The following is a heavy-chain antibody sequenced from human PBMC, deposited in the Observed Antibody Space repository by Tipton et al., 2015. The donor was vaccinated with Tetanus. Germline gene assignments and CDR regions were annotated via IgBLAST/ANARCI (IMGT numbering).Heavy chain of an antibody. Sequence: SLRLSCAVSGFSLSSYTMNWVRQAPGKGLEWVSSISSTSAYIYYADSQKGRFTISRDNAKNSIYLQMNSLRVEDTGVYFCASGSSLDYWGQGSLVTVSS. V-gene: IGHV3-21*01. CDR2: ISSTSAYI. D-gene: IGHD6-6*01. CDR3: ASGSSLDY. CDR1: GFSLSSYT. J-gene: IGHJ4*02.